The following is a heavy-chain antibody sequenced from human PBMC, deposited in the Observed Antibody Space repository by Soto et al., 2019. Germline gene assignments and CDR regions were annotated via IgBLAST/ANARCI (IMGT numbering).Heavy chain of an antibody. J-gene: IGHJ4*02. D-gene: IGHD6-13*01. Sequence: GGSLRLSCAASGFTFSSYAMSWVRQAPGKGLEWVSAISGSGGSTYYADSVKGRFTISRDNSKNTLYLQMNSLRAEDTAVYYCAVQTGEQQLVIPFLDYWGQGTLVTVSS. CDR1: GFTFSSYA. CDR2: ISGSGGST. CDR3: AVQTGEQQLVIPFLDY. V-gene: IGHV3-23*01.